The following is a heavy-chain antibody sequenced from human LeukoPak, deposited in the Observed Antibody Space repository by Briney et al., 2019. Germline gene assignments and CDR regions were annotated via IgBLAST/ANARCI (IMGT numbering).Heavy chain of an antibody. CDR2: IYPGDSDT. Sequence: GESLKISCKGSGYSFTSYWIGWVRQMPGKGLEWMGIIYPGDSDTRYSPSFQGQVTISVDKSISTAYLQWSSLKASDTAMYYCARHILSVAGNYYMDVWGKGTTVTVSS. D-gene: IGHD6-19*01. CDR3: ARHILSVAGNYYMDV. CDR1: GYSFTSYW. J-gene: IGHJ6*03. V-gene: IGHV5-51*01.